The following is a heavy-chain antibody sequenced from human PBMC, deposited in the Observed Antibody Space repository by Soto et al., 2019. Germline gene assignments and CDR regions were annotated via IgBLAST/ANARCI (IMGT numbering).Heavy chain of an antibody. J-gene: IGHJ4*02. CDR1: DSISTYY. D-gene: IGHD1-26*01. CDR3: ARDPVGVTHFDY. Sequence: SETLSLTCTVDSISTYYWNWIRQPPGKGLEWIGYIYYMGRTNYNSSLKNRVSMSIYTSKNQFSLKLSSVTAADMAIYYCARDPVGVTHFDYWGRGAPVTVSS. V-gene: IGHV4-59*01. CDR2: IYYMGRT.